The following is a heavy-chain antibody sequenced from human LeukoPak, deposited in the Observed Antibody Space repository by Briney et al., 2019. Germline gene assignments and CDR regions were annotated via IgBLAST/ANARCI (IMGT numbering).Heavy chain of an antibody. Sequence: PGGSLILSCAASGITLSTFAMSWVRQAPGRGLECVSVISGGGDRTYYAETVRGRFTISRDNSKDTLYLQMSSPRADDTAIYYCAKGHSAYGTGFDYWGQGTLVTVSS. CDR3: AKGHSAYGTGFDY. V-gene: IGHV3-23*01. CDR1: GITLSTFA. D-gene: IGHD5-12*01. J-gene: IGHJ4*02. CDR2: ISGGGDRT.